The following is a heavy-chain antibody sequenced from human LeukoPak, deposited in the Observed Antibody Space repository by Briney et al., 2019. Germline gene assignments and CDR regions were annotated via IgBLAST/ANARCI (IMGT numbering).Heavy chain of an antibody. CDR1: GGSFSGYY. Sequence: SETLSLTCAVYGGSFSGYYWSWIRQPPGKGLEWIGEINHSGSTNYNPSLKSRVTISVDTSKNQFSLKLSSVTAADTAVYYCARGFFESQGGYFDYWGQGTLVTVSS. J-gene: IGHJ4*02. V-gene: IGHV4-34*01. CDR3: ARGFFESQGGYFDY. CDR2: INHSGST. D-gene: IGHD3-3*01.